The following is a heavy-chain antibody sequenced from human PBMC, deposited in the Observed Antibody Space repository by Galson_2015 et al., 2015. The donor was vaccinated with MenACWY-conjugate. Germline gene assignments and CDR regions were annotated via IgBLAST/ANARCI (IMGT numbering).Heavy chain of an antibody. CDR2: FDPEDGKT. CDR1: GHSLSDLS. CDR3: AIVRMGYCHGGTCYGFDV. Sequence: SVKVSCKVSGHSLSDLSMHWVRQAPGRGLEWMGGFDPEDGKTIYAEKFQGRVTTTEDTSTDTVYMELTSLTSEDTAVYFCAIVRMGYCHGGTCYGFDVWVQGTTVTVSS. J-gene: IGHJ6*02. D-gene: IGHD2-15*01. V-gene: IGHV1-24*01.